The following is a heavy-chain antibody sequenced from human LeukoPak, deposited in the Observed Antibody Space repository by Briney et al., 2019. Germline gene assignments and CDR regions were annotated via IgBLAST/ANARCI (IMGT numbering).Heavy chain of an antibody. CDR2: IRYDGSNK. V-gene: IGHV3-30*02. CDR1: GFTFSSYG. CDR3: AKASGQQQLVRKGLLIDY. D-gene: IGHD6-13*01. Sequence: PGGSLRLSCAASGFTFSSYGMHWVRQAPGKGLEWVAFIRYDGSNKYYADSVKGRFTISRDNSKNTLYLQMNSLRAEDTAVYYCAKASGQQQLVRKGLLIDYWGQGTLVTVSS. J-gene: IGHJ4*02.